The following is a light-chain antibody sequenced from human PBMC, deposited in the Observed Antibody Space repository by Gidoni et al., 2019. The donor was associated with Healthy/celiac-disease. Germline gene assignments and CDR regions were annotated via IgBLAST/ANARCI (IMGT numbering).Light chain of an antibody. CDR1: QSVLYSSNNKNY. V-gene: IGKV4-1*01. J-gene: IGKJ1*01. CDR2: WAS. Sequence: DCVITPSPDCLTVSLGERATINCKSSQSVLYSSNNKNYLAWYQQKPGPPPKLLIYWASTRESGVPDRFSGSGSGTDFTLTISSLQAEDVAVYYCQQYYSTPTFGQGTKVEIK. CDR3: QQYYSTPT.